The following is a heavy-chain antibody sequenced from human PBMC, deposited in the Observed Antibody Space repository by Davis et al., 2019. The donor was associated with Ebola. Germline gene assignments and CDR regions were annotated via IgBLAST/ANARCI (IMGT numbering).Heavy chain of an antibody. Sequence: ASVKVSCKASGYTFTSYGISWVRQAPGQGLEWMGWISAYNGNTNYAQKLQGRVTMTTDTSTSTAYMELSSLRSEDTAVYYCARDSVDGFYYYYYYMDVWGKGTTVTVSS. J-gene: IGHJ6*03. D-gene: IGHD3-10*01. CDR2: ISAYNGNT. CDR1: GYTFTSYG. CDR3: ARDSVDGFYYYYYYMDV. V-gene: IGHV1-18*01.